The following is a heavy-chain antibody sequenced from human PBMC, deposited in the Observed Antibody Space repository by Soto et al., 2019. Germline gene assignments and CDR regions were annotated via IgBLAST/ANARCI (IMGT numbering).Heavy chain of an antibody. J-gene: IGHJ5*02. CDR2: VYYSGSS. CDR3: ARGFDGSGPYSPAFDH. V-gene: IGHV4-61*08. D-gene: IGHD3-22*01. CDR1: DDSLTSDDYY. Sequence: QVQLQESGPGLVKPAETLSLTCTVSDDSLTSDDYYWSWIRQPPGKGLEWIGYVYYSGSSNNNPSLMSRLSISVDRSKNQFSLKLRSVTAADTAVYYCARGFDGSGPYSPAFDHWGQGILVTVSS.